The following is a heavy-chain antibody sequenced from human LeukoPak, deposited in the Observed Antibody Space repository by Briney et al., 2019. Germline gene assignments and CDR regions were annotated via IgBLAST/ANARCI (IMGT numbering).Heavy chain of an antibody. CDR1: GFTFSSYW. J-gene: IGHJ4*02. CDR3: AREKVIRYFDHRSDFDY. CDR2: IKEDGSEK. V-gene: IGHV3-7*03. D-gene: IGHD3-9*01. Sequence: GGSLRLSCAASGFTFSSYWMSWVRQAPGKGLEWVANIKEDGSEKYYVDSVKGRFTISRDNAKNSLYLQMNSLRAEDTAVYYCAREKVIRYFDHRSDFDYWGQGTLVTVSS.